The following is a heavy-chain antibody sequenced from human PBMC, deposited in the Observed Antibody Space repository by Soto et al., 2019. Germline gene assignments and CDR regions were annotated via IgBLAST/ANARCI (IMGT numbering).Heavy chain of an antibody. CDR2: IYSGGST. CDR1: GFTVSSNY. D-gene: IGHD3-16*02. V-gene: IGHV3-53*01. CDR3: ARDGPYDYVWGSYRTDAFDI. J-gene: IGHJ3*02. Sequence: EVQLVESGGGLIQPGGSLRLSCAASGFTVSSNYMSWVRQAPGKGLEWVSVIYSGGSTYYADSVKGRFTISRDNSKNTLYLQMNSLRAEDTAVYYCARDGPYDYVWGSYRTDAFDIWGQGTMVTVSS.